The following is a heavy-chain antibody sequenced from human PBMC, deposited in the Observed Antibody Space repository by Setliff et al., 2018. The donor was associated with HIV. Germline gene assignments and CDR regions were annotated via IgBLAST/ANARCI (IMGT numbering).Heavy chain of an antibody. CDR1: GYTFNNYG. CDR2: ISAYNGKT. D-gene: IGHD2-21*02. J-gene: IGHJ3*01. V-gene: IGHV1-18*01. CDR3: AREKETCSGGDCWKNAFDV. Sequence: ASVKVSCKASGYTFNNYGISWVRQAPGQGLEWMGWISAYNGKTDYAQKFQDRLTMTTDTSTRTVCMELRGLRSDDTAVYYCAREKETCSGGDCWKNAFDVWGQGTMVTVSS.